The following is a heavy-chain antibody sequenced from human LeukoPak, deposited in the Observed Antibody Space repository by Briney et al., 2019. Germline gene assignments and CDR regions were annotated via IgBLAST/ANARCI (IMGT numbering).Heavy chain of an antibody. CDR2: IYTSGST. J-gene: IGHJ6*03. V-gene: IGHV4-61*02. CDR3: ARGVPPTIWYYYYMDV. Sequence: SETLSLTCTVSGGSISSGSYYWSWIRQPAGKGLEWIGRIYTSGSTNYNPSLKSRVTISVDTSKNQFSLKLSSVTAADTAVYYCARGVPPTIWYYYYMDVWGKGTTVTVSS. D-gene: IGHD3-3*01. CDR1: GGSISSGSYY.